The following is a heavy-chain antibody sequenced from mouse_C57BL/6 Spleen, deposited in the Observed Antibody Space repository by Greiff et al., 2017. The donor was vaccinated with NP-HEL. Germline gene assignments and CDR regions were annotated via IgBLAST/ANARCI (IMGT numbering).Heavy chain of an antibody. D-gene: IGHD3-1*01. CDR3: ARSGAMDY. J-gene: IGHJ4*01. CDR1: GYTFTSYW. Sequence: QVHVKQSGAELVKPGASVKFSCKASGYTFTSYWMHWVKQRPGQGLEWIGMIHPNSGSTNYNEKFKSKATLTVDKSSSTAYMQLSSLTSEDSAVYYCARSGAMDYWGQGTSVTVSS. CDR2: IHPNSGST. V-gene: IGHV1-64*01.